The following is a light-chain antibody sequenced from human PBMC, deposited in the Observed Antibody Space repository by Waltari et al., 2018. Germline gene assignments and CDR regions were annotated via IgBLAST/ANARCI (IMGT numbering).Light chain of an antibody. J-gene: IGLJ3*02. CDR2: KVN. CDR1: SSDVGFYDF. CDR3: SSYTRRSYWV. Sequence: QSALTQPASVSGSPGQSITISCTGTSSDVGFYDFVSWFQQHPGKAPKVMIYKVNNRPSGVSNASSGSKSANTASLAISGLQAEDEADYYCSSYTRRSYWVFGGGTQLTVL. V-gene: IGLV2-14*01.